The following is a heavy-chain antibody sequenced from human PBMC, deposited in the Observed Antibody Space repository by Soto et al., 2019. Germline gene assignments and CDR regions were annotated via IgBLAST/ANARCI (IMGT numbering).Heavy chain of an antibody. CDR3: ARQGRYGDYYFDH. Sequence: SETLSLTCTVSGGSISGYYWSWIRQPPGKGLEGIGYIYYSGSSNYSPSLKSRVTMSVDTSKNQFSLKLSSVTAADTAVYYCARQGRYGDYYFDHWGQGTPVTVSS. CDR2: IYYSGSS. V-gene: IGHV4-59*08. D-gene: IGHD4-17*01. CDR1: GGSISGYY. J-gene: IGHJ4*02.